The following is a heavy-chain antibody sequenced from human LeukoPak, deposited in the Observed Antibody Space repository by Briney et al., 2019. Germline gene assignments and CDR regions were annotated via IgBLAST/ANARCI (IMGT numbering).Heavy chain of an antibody. CDR1: GFIFSDYY. CDR2: VSSSGIIA. Sequence: GGSLRLSCAASGFIFSDYYMSWVRQAPGKGLEWLSYVSSSGIIADYADSVKGRFTISRDNANNSLYLEMNSLRAEDTAVYYCARALARGDVWFDPWGQGTLVTVSS. J-gene: IGHJ5*02. D-gene: IGHD3-10*01. CDR3: ARALARGDVWFDP. V-gene: IGHV3-11*04.